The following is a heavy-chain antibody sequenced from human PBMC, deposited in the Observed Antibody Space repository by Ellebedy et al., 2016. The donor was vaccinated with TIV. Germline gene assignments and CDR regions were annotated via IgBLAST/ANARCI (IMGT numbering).Heavy chain of an antibody. CDR2: IYSGGST. CDR3: ASTGREQVDY. D-gene: IGHD3-10*01. CDR1: GFTFSNSW. Sequence: GESLKISCAASGFTFSNSWMSWVRQAPGKGLEWVSVIYSGGSTYYADSVKGRFTISRDNSKNTLYLQMNSLRAEDTAVYYCASTGREQVDYWGQGTLVTVSS. V-gene: IGHV3-53*01. J-gene: IGHJ4*02.